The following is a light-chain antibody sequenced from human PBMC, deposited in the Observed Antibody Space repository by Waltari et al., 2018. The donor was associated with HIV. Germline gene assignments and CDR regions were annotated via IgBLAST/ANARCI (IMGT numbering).Light chain of an antibody. J-gene: IGLJ3*02. CDR3: QTWGTGIRV. Sequence: QLVLTQSPSASASLGASVKLTCTLSSGHRSYAIAWHQQQPEKGPQDLMKVTSDGRHRKGDGIPDRFAGSSAGAERYLTISSLQSEDEAAYYCQTWGTGIRVFGGGTKLTVL. V-gene: IGLV4-69*01. CDR2: VTSDGRH. CDR1: SGHRSYA.